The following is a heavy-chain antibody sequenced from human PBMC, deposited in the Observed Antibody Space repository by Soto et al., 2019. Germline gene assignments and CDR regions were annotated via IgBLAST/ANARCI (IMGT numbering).Heavy chain of an antibody. V-gene: IGHV1-46*01. D-gene: IGHD3-16*01. CDR3: ARDPDYGAGY. CDR2: INPSGGST. J-gene: IGHJ4*02. CDR1: GYTFTSYY. Sequence: QVQLVQSGAEVKKPGASVKVSCKASGYTFTSYYMHWVRQAPGQGLEWMGIINPSGGSTSYAQKFQGRVTMSRDTSTCTVSMELSSLRSEDTAVYSCARDPDYGAGYWGRGTLVTVSS.